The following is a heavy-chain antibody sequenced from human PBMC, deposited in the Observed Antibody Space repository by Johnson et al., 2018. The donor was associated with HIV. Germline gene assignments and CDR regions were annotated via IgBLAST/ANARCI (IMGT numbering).Heavy chain of an antibody. CDR2: MSFDETNS. CDR3: ARNGDGYTPDAFDI. CDR1: GFSFSSFA. Sequence: QVQLVESGGGVVQPGMSLRLSCVASGFSFSSFAMHWVRQAPGKGLQWVAVMSFDETNSYDSDSVDVKGRFTISRDNSKNTLYLQMNSLRVEDTAVYFCARNGDGYTPDAFDIWGQGTVVTVSS. J-gene: IGHJ3*02. V-gene: IGHV3-30-3*01. D-gene: IGHD5-24*01.